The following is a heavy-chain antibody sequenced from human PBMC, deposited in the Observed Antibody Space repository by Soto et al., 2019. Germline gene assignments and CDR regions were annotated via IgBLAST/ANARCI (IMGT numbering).Heavy chain of an antibody. CDR3: ASERGLYSSGCYPDYFDY. D-gene: IGHD6-19*01. CDR2: ISSSSSTI. V-gene: IGHV3-48*02. J-gene: IGHJ4*02. Sequence: EVQLVESGGGLVQPGGSLRLSCAASGFTFSSYSMNWVRQAPGKGLEWVSYISSSSSTIYYADSVKGRFTISRDNAKNSLYLQMNSLRDEDTAVYYCASERGLYSSGCYPDYFDYWGQGTLVTVSS. CDR1: GFTFSSYS.